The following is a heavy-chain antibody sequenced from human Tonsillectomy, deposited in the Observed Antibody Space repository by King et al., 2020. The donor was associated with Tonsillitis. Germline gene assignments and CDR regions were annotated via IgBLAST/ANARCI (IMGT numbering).Heavy chain of an antibody. J-gene: IGHJ4*02. D-gene: IGHD6-19*01. Sequence: QLVQSGGGVVQPGRSLRLSCAASGFTFISYAMHWVRQAPGKGLEWVAVISYDGSNKYYADSVKGRFTISRDNSKNTLYLQMNSLRAEDTAVYYCAREWSSGWYRNFDYWGQGTLVTVSS. V-gene: IGHV3-30*04. CDR3: AREWSSGWYRNFDY. CDR2: ISYDGSNK. CDR1: GFTFISYA.